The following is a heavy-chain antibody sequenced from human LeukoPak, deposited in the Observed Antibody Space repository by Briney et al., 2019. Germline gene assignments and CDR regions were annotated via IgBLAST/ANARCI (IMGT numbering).Heavy chain of an antibody. Sequence: PGGSLRLSCAASGFTFSSYGMHWVRQAPGKGLEWVAFIRYDGSNKYYADSVKGRFTISRDNSKSTLYLQMNSLRAEDTAVYYCARRTTTGVLLWFGDYFDYWGQGTLVTVSS. CDR1: GFTFSSYG. CDR2: IRYDGSNK. V-gene: IGHV3-30*02. D-gene: IGHD3-10*01. CDR3: ARRTTTGVLLWFGDYFDY. J-gene: IGHJ4*02.